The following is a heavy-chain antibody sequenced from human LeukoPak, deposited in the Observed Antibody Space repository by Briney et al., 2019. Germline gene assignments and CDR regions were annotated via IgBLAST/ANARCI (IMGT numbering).Heavy chain of an antibody. V-gene: IGHV3-23*01. J-gene: IGHJ4*02. CDR1: GFTFSSYG. CDR2: ISGSGGST. CDR3: VTGVSGSFPT. D-gene: IGHD1-26*01. Sequence: GGSLRLSCAASGFTFSSYGMSWVRQAPGKGPEWVSAISGSGGSTYYADSVKGRFTISRDNSKNTLYLQMNSLRAEDTAVYYCVTGVSGSFPTWGQGTLVTVSS.